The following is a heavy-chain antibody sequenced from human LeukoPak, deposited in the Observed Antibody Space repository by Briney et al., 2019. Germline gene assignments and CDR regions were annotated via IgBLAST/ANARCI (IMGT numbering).Heavy chain of an antibody. CDR2: IYYSGST. D-gene: IGHD2-15*01. CDR1: GGSISSSSYY. Sequence: KPSETLSLTCTVSGGSISSSSYYWGWIRQPPGKGLEWIGSIYYSGSTYYNPSLKSRVTISVDTSKNQFSLKLSSVTAADTAVYYCAREHCGGGSCYSIYYYYYMDVWGKGTTVTVSS. V-gene: IGHV4-39*07. CDR3: AREHCGGGSCYSIYYYYYMDV. J-gene: IGHJ6*03.